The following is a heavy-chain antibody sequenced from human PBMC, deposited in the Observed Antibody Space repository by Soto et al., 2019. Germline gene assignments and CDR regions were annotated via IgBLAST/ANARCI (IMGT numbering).Heavy chain of an antibody. V-gene: IGHV4-4*07. Sequence: PSETLSLTCTVSGGSISTYYWSWIRQPAGKGLEWIGRTYTSGSANYNPSLKSRVTMSLDTSKNQFSLKLSSVTAADTAVYYCARALGARGAADYWGHGALVTVSS. D-gene: IGHD3-10*01. CDR1: GGSISTYY. CDR3: ARALGARGAADY. J-gene: IGHJ4*01. CDR2: TYTSGSA.